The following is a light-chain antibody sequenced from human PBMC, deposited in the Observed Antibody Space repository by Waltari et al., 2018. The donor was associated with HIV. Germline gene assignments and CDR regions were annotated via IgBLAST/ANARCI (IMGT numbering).Light chain of an antibody. CDR3: QSSSG. Sequence: QSVLTQPPSVSGAPGQRVTISCTGSSSNIGANHVHWYQQLPATAPKLVIYNNDNRPSGGPDRFSGSKSGTSASLAITGLQAEDEAEYYCQSSSGFGTGTKVTVL. J-gene: IGLJ1*01. CDR1: SSNIGANH. CDR2: NND. V-gene: IGLV1-40*01.